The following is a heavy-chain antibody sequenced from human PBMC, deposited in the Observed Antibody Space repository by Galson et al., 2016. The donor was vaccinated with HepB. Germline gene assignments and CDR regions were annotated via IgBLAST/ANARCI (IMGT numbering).Heavy chain of an antibody. V-gene: IGHV4-34*01. CDR1: GGSFSGYY. CDR2: INHGGST. D-gene: IGHD5-18*01. Sequence: SETLSLTCAVYGGSFSGYYWSWIRQPPGKGLEWIGEINHGGSTNYNPSLKSRVTISVDTSKNQFSLNLRSLTAADTAVYYCARGGGLRKYSSGYLGGGVDFWGQGTLVAVSS. CDR3: ARGGGLRKYSSGYLGGGVDF. J-gene: IGHJ4*02.